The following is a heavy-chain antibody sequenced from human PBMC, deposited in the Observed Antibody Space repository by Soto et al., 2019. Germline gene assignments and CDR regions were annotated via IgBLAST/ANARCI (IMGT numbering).Heavy chain of an antibody. D-gene: IGHD2-2*02. CDR3: ARGRSLVVPAAIPRFDY. CDR1: GRSFSGYY. CDR2: INHRGST. Sequence: SATLSVTCAICGRSFSGYYWSWLRQSPGKGLEWIGEINHRGSTNYNPALKSRVTISVDTSKNQFSLKLSSVTAADTAVYYCARGRSLVVPAAIPRFDYWGQGTLVTVS. J-gene: IGHJ4*02. V-gene: IGHV4-34*01.